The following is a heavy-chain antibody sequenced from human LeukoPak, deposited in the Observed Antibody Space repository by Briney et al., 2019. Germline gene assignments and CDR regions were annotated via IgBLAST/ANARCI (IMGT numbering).Heavy chain of an antibody. CDR2: IKEDGSEK. J-gene: IGHJ4*02. D-gene: IGHD2-21*01. CDR3: ARGYTCGY. Sequence: GGSLRLSCSASGFTFSTYWMSWVRQAPGKGLEWVANIKEDGSEKNYADSVKGRFTISRDNAKNSLYLQMNSPRAEDTAVYYCARGYTCGYWGQGTLVIVSS. CDR1: GFTFSTYW. V-gene: IGHV3-7*04.